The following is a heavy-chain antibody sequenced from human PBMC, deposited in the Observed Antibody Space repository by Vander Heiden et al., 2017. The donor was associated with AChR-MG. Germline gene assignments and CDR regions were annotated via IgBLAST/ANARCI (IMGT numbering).Heavy chain of an antibody. D-gene: IGHD6-19*01. J-gene: IGHJ5*02. Sequence: EVQLVESGGGLVKPGGSLRLSCAASGFTFSSYSMNWVRQAPGKGLEWVSSISSSSSYIYYADSVKGRFTISRDNAKNSLYLQMNSLRAEDTAVYYCARDLVSGWYSRDWFDPWGQGTLVTVSS. CDR1: GFTFSSYS. CDR2: ISSSSSYI. CDR3: ARDLVSGWYSRDWFDP. V-gene: IGHV3-21*01.